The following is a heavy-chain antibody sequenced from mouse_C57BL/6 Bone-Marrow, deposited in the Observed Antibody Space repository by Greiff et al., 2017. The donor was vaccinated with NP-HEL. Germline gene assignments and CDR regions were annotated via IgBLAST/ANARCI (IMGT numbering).Heavy chain of an antibody. D-gene: IGHD3-3*01. J-gene: IGHJ3*01. V-gene: IGHV14-4*01. Sequence: VQLQQSGAELVRPGASVKLSCTASGFNIKDDYMHWVKQRPEQGLEWIGLIYPENGDTAYASTFPGKAPITADTSSNTAYLQLSSLTSEDTAVYYCKGERGRSGFAYWGQGTLVTVSA. CDR2: IYPENGDT. CDR3: KGERGRSGFAY. CDR1: GFNIKDDY.